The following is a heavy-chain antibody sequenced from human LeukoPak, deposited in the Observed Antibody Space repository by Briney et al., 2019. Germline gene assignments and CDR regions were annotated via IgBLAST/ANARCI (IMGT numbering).Heavy chain of an antibody. CDR1: AFTFSTYG. CDR3: AKDRDTAMVVPTAGDY. J-gene: IGHJ4*02. Sequence: PGRSLRLSCAASAFTFSTYGMHWARQAPGKGLEWVAVISYDGSNKHYADSVEGRFTISRDNSKNTLYLQMNSLRAEDTAVYYCAKDRDTAMVVPTAGDYWGQGTLVTVTS. CDR2: ISYDGSNK. V-gene: IGHV3-30*18. D-gene: IGHD5-18*01.